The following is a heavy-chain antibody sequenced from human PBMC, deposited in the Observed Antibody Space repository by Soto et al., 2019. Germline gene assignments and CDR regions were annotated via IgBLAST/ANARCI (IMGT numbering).Heavy chain of an antibody. J-gene: IGHJ3*02. Sequence: PSETLSLTCAVYGGSFSGYYWSWIRQPPGKWLEWIGEINHSGSTNYNPSLKSRVTISVDTSKNQFSLKLSSVTAADTAVYYCARLGTTVTTDAFDIWGQGXMVTV. CDR1: GGSFSGYY. D-gene: IGHD4-17*01. CDR3: ARLGTTVTTDAFDI. V-gene: IGHV4-34*01. CDR2: INHSGST.